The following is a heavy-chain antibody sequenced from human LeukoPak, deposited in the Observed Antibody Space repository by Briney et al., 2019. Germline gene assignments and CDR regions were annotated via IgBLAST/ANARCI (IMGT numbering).Heavy chain of an antibody. CDR2: ISSSSSYI. D-gene: IGHD5-24*01. CDR3: ARVGHRDEDYFDY. Sequence: GGSLRLSCAASGFTVSSNYMSWVRQAPGKGLEWVSSISSSSSYIYYADSVKGRFTISRDNAKNSLYLQMNSLRAEDTAVYYCARVGHRDEDYFDYWGQGTLVTVSS. V-gene: IGHV3-21*01. J-gene: IGHJ4*02. CDR1: GFTVSSNY.